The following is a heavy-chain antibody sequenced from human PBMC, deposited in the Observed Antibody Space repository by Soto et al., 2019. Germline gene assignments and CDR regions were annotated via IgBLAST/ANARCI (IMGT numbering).Heavy chain of an antibody. CDR3: ARGHSTDCSNGVCSFFYNHGMDV. Sequence: ASVKVSCKASGYSFTDYHIHWVRQAPGQGREWLGRINPKSGGTSTAQKFQGWVTMTRDRSISTVYMELTRLRSDDTAVYFCARGHSTDCSNGVCSFFYNHGMDVWGQGTTVTVSS. J-gene: IGHJ6*02. CDR2: INPKSGGT. V-gene: IGHV1-2*04. D-gene: IGHD2-8*01. CDR1: GYSFTDYH.